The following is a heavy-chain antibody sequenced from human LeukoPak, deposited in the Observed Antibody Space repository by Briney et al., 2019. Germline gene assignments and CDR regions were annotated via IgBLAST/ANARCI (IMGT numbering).Heavy chain of an antibody. CDR1: GSTFSSYA. J-gene: IGHJ5*02. CDR3: ARVGLGDDDYSNYGPPNWFDP. V-gene: IGHV1-69*01. Sequence: ASVKVSCKASGSTFSSYAISWVRQAPGQGLEWMGGIIPIFGTANYAQKFQGRVTITADESTSTAYMELSNLRSEDTAVYYCARVGLGDDDYSNYGPPNWFDPWGQGTLVTVSS. D-gene: IGHD4-11*01. CDR2: IIPIFGTA.